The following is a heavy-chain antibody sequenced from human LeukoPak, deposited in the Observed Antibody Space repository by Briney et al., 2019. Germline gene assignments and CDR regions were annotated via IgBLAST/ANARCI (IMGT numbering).Heavy chain of an antibody. V-gene: IGHV3-33*01. Sequence: GKSLRLSCAASRFPFSTYGMHWVRQAPGKGLEWVAVTWDDGISRTYADSVKGRLTISRDNSHNTLYLEMNSLRAEDTAVYYCGVLPAATMLRDYWGQGTLVTVSS. CDR1: RFPFSTYG. CDR3: GVLPAATMLRDY. J-gene: IGHJ4*02. CDR2: TWDDGISR. D-gene: IGHD2-2*01.